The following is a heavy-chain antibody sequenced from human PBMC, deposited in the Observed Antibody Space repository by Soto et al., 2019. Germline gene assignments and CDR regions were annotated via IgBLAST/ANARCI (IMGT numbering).Heavy chain of an antibody. Sequence: PSETLSLTCTVSGGSIGGSNYFWGWIRQSPGTGLEWLGTIYSSGTTYYSPSLKSRITMSLDTSKNQFSLNLGSVTAADTAVYYCTRRSFAVRGLTPMAVWGPGPTVTVSS. CDR1: GGSIGGSNYF. D-gene: IGHD3-10*01. J-gene: IGHJ6*02. V-gene: IGHV4-39*01. CDR3: TRRSFAVRGLTPMAV. CDR2: IYSSGTT.